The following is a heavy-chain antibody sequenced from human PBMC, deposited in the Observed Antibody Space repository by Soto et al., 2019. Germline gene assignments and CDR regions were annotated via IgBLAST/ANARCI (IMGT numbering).Heavy chain of an antibody. CDR1: GFTVSSNY. V-gene: IGHV3-53*04. CDR2: IYSGGST. J-gene: IGHJ4*02. Sequence: EVQLVESGGGLVQPGGSLRLSCAASGFTVSSNYMSWVRQAPWKGLEWVSVIYSGGSTYYADSVKGRFAISRHNSKNTLYLQMNSLRAEDTAVYYCARDHLQDGGYPGGWGQGTLVTVSS. D-gene: IGHD6-25*01. CDR3: ARDHLQDGGYPGG.